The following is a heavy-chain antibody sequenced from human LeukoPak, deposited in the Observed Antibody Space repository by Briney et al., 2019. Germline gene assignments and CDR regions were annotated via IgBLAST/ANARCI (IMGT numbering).Heavy chain of an antibody. CDR2: IYYSGST. D-gene: IGHD2-21*01. Sequence: PSETLSLTCTVSGGSISSSSYYWGWIRQPPGTGLEWIGGIYYSGSTYYNPSLKSRVTISVDTSKNQFSLKLSSVTAADTAVYYCARDLVGAFDIWGQGTMVTVSS. CDR3: ARDLVGAFDI. V-gene: IGHV4-39*07. CDR1: GGSISSSSYY. J-gene: IGHJ3*02.